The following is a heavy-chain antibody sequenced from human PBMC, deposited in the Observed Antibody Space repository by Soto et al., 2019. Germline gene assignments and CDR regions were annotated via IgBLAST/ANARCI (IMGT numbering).Heavy chain of an antibody. J-gene: IGHJ4*02. CDR2: ISGSGGGT. D-gene: IGHD1-7*01. CDR1: GFTFSDYD. CDR3: AKKGNWDSFAS. Sequence: PGGSLRLSCAASGFTFSDYDMSWVRQAPGKGLEWVSTISGSGGGTYHADSVKGRFTISRDNSKKMLYLQMNSLRAEDTAVYYCAKKGNWDSFASWGQGTLVTVSS. V-gene: IGHV3-23*01.